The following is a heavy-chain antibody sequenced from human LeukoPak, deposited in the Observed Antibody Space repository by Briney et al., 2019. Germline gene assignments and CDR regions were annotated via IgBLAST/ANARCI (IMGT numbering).Heavy chain of an antibody. CDR3: ARDGRTPFDY. CDR1: GGSISSGGYY. V-gene: IGHV4-31*03. D-gene: IGHD1-1*01. J-gene: IGHJ4*02. Sequence: SETLSLTCTVSGGSISSGGYYWSWIRQHPGKGLEWIGYIYYSGSTYYNPSLKSRVTISVDTSKNQFSLKLSSVTAADTAVYYCARDGRTPFDYWGQGTLVTVSS. CDR2: IYYSGST.